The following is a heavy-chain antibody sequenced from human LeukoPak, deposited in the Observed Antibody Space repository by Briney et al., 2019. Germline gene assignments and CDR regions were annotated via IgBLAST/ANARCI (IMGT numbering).Heavy chain of an antibody. J-gene: IGHJ6*03. V-gene: IGHV4-59*01. Sequence: ASETLSLTCTVSGGSISSYYWSWIRQPPGKGLEWIGYIFYSGSTNYNPSLKSRVTISVDTSKNQFSLKLSSVTAADTAVYYCARLYYYGSRNYYYYMDVWGKGTTVTISS. CDR1: GGSISSYY. D-gene: IGHD3-10*01. CDR2: IFYSGST. CDR3: ARLYYYGSRNYYYYMDV.